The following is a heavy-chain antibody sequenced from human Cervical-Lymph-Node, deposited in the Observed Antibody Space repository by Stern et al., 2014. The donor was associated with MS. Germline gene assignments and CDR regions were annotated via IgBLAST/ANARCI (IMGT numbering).Heavy chain of an antibody. Sequence: QVTLKESGPALVKPTQPLTLTCTFSGFSLNTSGMCVSWIRQPPGKALEWLALIDWEDGKHSSPSLKPRLTISKDTSKNQVVLTMTSMDHVDTATYFCARYGRPDCSSGVCFGGLGTDVWGQGTTVTVSS. V-gene: IGHV2-70*01. J-gene: IGHJ6*02. CDR2: IDWEDGK. D-gene: IGHD3-16*01. CDR1: GFSLNTSGMC. CDR3: ARYGRPDCSSGVCFGGLGTDV.